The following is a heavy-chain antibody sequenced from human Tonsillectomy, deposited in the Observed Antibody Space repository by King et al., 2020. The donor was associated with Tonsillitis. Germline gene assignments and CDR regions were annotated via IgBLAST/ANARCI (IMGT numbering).Heavy chain of an antibody. J-gene: IGHJ3*02. V-gene: IGHV3-30*01. D-gene: IGHD7-27*01. CDR2: ISYDGSKK. CDR1: GFTFSPYA. Sequence: QLVQSGGGVVQPGRSLRLSCAASGFTFSPYAMHWVRQAPGKGLECGALISYDGSKKYYADSVKGRFTISRDNSKKTLYLQMNSLRAEDTAVYYWARARRLGNAFDIWGQGTMVIVSS. CDR3: ARARRLGNAFDI.